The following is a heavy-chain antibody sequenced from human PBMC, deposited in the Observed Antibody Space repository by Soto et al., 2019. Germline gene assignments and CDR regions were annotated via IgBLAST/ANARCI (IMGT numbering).Heavy chain of an antibody. CDR2: IYYSGST. Sequence: SETLSLTYTVSGGSLSSSSYYWGWIRQPPGKGLEWIGSIYYSGSTYYNPSLKSRVTISVDTSKNQFSLKLSSVTAADTAVYYCARRGSGSYSDYWGQGTLVTVSS. CDR1: GGSLSSSSYY. V-gene: IGHV4-39*01. CDR3: ARRGSGSYSDY. D-gene: IGHD3-10*01. J-gene: IGHJ4*02.